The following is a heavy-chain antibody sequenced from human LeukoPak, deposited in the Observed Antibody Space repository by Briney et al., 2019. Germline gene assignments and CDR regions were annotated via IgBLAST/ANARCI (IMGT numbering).Heavy chain of an antibody. CDR2: INPNSGGT. CDR3: ARDREDY. J-gene: IGHJ4*02. CDR1: GYTFTSYG. D-gene: IGHD3-10*01. Sequence: ASVTVSCKASGYTFTSYGISWVRQAPGQGLEWMGWINPNSGGTNYAQKFQGRVTMTRDTSISTAYMELSRLRSDDTAVYYCARDREDYWGQGTLATVSS. V-gene: IGHV1-2*02.